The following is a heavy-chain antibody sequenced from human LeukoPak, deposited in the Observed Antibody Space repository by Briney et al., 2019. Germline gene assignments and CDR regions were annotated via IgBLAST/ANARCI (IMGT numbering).Heavy chain of an antibody. CDR3: ARDLDCSSTSCTYYFDY. D-gene: IGHD2-2*01. CDR2: IWYDGSNK. Sequence: GGSLRLSCAASGFTFSSYGMHWVRQAPGKGLEWVAVIWYDGSNKYYADSVKGRFIISRDNFKNTPYLQMNSLRAEDTAVYYCARDLDCSSTSCTYYFDYWGQGTLVTVSS. J-gene: IGHJ4*02. V-gene: IGHV3-33*01. CDR1: GFTFSSYG.